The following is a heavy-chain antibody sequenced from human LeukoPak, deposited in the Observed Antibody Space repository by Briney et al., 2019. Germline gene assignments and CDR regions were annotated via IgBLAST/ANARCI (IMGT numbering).Heavy chain of an antibody. CDR3: AKVMGFGVGQGEYYFDY. Sequence: PGGSLRLSCAASGFTFSSYAMTRVPQAPGKGLGWVTGFSGSVARTYYAASVKGRFTAPRDYPKLTACLQMNSLRAEDTAVYYCAKVMGFGVGQGEYYFDYWGQGTLVTVSS. D-gene: IGHD3-10*01. CDR1: GFTFSSYA. V-gene: IGHV3-23*01. CDR2: FSGSVART. J-gene: IGHJ4*02.